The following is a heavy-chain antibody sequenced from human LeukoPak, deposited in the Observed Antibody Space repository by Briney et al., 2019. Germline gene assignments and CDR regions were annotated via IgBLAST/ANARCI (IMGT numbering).Heavy chain of an antibody. V-gene: IGHV4-34*01. Sequence: PSETLSLTCAVYGGSFSGYYWSWIRQPQGKGLEWIGEINHSGSTNYNPSPKSRVTISVDTSKNQFSLKLSSVTAADTAVYYCARGGARIQLWLRGGFDCWGQGTLVTVSS. CDR3: ARGGARIQLWLRGGFDC. CDR1: GGSFSGYY. J-gene: IGHJ4*02. D-gene: IGHD5-18*01. CDR2: INHSGST.